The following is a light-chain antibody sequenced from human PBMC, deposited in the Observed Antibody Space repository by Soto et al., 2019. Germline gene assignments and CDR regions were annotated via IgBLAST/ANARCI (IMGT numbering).Light chain of an antibody. CDR2: AAS. V-gene: IGKV1-39*01. CDR1: QSISSY. CDR3: QQSYSLIT. Sequence: DIQMTQSPSSLSASVGDRVTITCRASQSISSYLNWYQQKPGKAPKLLIYAASSLQSGVPPRFSGSGSGTDFTLTISSLQPEDFATYYCQQSYSLITFGQGTRLEIK. J-gene: IGKJ5*01.